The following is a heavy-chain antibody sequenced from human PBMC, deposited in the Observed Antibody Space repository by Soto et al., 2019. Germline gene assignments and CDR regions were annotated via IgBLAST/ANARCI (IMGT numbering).Heavy chain of an antibody. CDR2: IIPIFGTA. D-gene: IGHD5-12*01. J-gene: IGHJ5*02. CDR1: GGTFSSYA. Sequence: QVQLVQSGAEGKKPGSSVKVSCKASGGTFSSYAISWVRQAPGQGLEWMGGIIPIFGTASYAQKFQGRVTITADEPTSTAYMELSSLRSEDSAVYYCARVGVEMATLGWFDPWGQGNLVTVSS. CDR3: ARVGVEMATLGWFDP. V-gene: IGHV1-69*01.